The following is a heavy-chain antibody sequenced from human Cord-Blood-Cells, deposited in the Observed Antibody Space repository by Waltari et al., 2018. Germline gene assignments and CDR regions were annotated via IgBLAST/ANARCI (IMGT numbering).Heavy chain of an antibody. CDR3: ARCGVIAVAGTDYYYGMDV. D-gene: IGHD6-19*01. Sequence: QVQLVQSGAEVKKPGSSVKVSCKASGGTFSSYAISWVRQATGQGLEWMGWIIPIFGTTNYAQKFQGRGTITADESTSTAYMELSSLRSEDTAVYYCARCGVIAVAGTDYYYGMDVWGQGTTVTVSS. V-gene: IGHV1-69*01. CDR1: GGTFSSYA. J-gene: IGHJ6*02. CDR2: IIPIFGTT.